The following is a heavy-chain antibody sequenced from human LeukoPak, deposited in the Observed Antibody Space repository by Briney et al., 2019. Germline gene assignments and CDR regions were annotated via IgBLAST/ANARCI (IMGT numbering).Heavy chain of an antibody. D-gene: IGHD5-18*01. V-gene: IGHV4-30-2*01. CDR3: ARVDTAMVQLDY. CDR2: IYHSGST. Sequence: SETLSLTCAVYGGSFSGYYWSWIRQPPGKGLEWIGYIYHSGSTYYNPSLKSRVTISVDRSKNQFSLKLSSVTAADTAVYYCARVDTAMVQLDYWGQGTLVTVSS. CDR1: GGSFSGYY. J-gene: IGHJ4*02.